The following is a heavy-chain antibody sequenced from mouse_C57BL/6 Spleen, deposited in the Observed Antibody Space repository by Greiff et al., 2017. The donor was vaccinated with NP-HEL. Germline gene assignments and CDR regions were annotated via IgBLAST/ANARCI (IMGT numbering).Heavy chain of an antibody. J-gene: IGHJ2*01. D-gene: IGHD1-1*01. CDR3: AVTVVATGNYFDY. CDR1: GYTFTSYW. CDR2: IDPSDSYT. Sequence: QVQLKQPGAELVMPGASVKLSCKASGYTFTSYWMHWVKQRPGQGLEWIGEIDPSDSYTNYNQKFKGKSTLTVDKSSSTAYMQLSSLTSEDSAVYYCAVTVVATGNYFDYWGQGTTLTVSS. V-gene: IGHV1-69*01.